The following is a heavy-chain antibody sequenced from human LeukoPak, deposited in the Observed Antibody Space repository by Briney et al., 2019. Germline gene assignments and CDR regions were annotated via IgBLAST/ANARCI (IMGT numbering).Heavy chain of an antibody. CDR1: GGTFSSYA. D-gene: IGHD1-26*01. CDR3: AKALSQIVGGTMMGYFDY. J-gene: IGHJ4*02. V-gene: IGHV1-69*05. CDR2: IIPTCGTA. Sequence: VASVNLSRTASGGTFSSYAVSWVRQAPGQGLELMGGIIPTCGTANSAETFQGRVTITTDESTSTAYVELSSVRSEDTAVYYCAKALSQIVGGTMMGYFDYWGQGTLVTVSS.